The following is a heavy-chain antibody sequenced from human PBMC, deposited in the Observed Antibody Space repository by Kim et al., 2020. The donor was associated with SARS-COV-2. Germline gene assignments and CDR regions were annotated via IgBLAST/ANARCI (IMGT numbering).Heavy chain of an antibody. CDR3: ARGRDYYRL. Sequence: GITNYNPSLKSRVSISVDTSKTQFSLKLSSVTAADTAVYYCARGRDYYRLWGRGTLVTVSS. V-gene: IGHV4-34*01. D-gene: IGHD3-10*01. CDR2: GIT. J-gene: IGHJ2*01.